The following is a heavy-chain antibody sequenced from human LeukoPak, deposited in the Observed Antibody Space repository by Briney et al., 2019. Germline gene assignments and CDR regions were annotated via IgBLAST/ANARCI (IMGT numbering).Heavy chain of an antibody. CDR2: IYYSGST. CDR3: ARGSTVTNSYD. D-gene: IGHD4-11*01. Sequence: PSETLSLTCTVSGGSISRYHWSWVRQPPGKGLEGIGYIYYSGSTNYNPSLKSRVTMSVDTSKNQFSLKLSSVTAADTAVYYCARGSTVTNSYDWGQGTLVTVSS. J-gene: IGHJ4*02. CDR1: GGSISRYH. V-gene: IGHV4-59*01.